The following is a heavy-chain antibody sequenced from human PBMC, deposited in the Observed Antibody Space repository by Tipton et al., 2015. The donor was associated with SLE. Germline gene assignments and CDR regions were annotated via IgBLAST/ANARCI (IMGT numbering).Heavy chain of an antibody. CDR2: IYTGGST. V-gene: IGHV4-4*08. CDR1: GDSMNDYY. D-gene: IGHD5-24*01. CDR3: AREKGYNWPFDF. J-gene: IGHJ4*02. Sequence: TLSLTCTVSGDSMNDYYWNWIRQAPGKGLEWVGYIYTGGSTYYNPSLRSRVTISVDTSNNQFSLKLRSVSAADTAVYYCAREKGYNWPFDFWGQGTLVTVSS.